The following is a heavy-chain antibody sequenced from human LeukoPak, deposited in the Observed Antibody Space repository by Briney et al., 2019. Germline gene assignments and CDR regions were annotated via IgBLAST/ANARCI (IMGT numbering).Heavy chain of an antibody. D-gene: IGHD1-26*01. CDR2: ISSNGGST. Sequence: QPGGSLRLSCAASGFTFSSYAMHWVRQAPGKGLEYVSAISSNGGSTYYANSVKGRFTISRDNSKNTLYLQMGSLRAEDVAVYYCARSIVGAKNSFDYWGQGTLVTVSS. V-gene: IGHV3-64*01. J-gene: IGHJ4*02. CDR1: GFTFSSYA. CDR3: ARSIVGAKNSFDY.